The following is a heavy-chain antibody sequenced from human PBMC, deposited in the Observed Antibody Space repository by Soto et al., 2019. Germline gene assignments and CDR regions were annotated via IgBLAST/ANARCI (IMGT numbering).Heavy chain of an antibody. J-gene: IGHJ4*02. Sequence: PWWSLRLSCSASVFTFSSYAMVWVRQAPGKGLEWVSTITANSGSTAYGDSVKGRFTISRDNSKSTLYLQMNSLRVEDTAAYYCAKSPEWPNRYFDYWGQGTLVTVSS. D-gene: IGHD3-3*01. V-gene: IGHV3-23*01. CDR3: AKSPEWPNRYFDY. CDR1: VFTFSSYA. CDR2: ITANSGST.